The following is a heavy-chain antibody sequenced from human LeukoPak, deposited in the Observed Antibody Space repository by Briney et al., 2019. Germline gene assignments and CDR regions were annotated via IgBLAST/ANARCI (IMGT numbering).Heavy chain of an antibody. V-gene: IGHV4-34*01. CDR1: GGSFSGYY. D-gene: IGHD6-19*01. Sequence: SETLSLTCAVYGGSFSGYYWSWIRQPPGQGLEWIGEINRSGSTNYNPSLKSRVTISVDTSKNQFSLKLSSVTAADTAVYYCASSGWYRGYWGQGTLVTVSS. J-gene: IGHJ4*02. CDR3: ASSGWYRGY. CDR2: INRSGST.